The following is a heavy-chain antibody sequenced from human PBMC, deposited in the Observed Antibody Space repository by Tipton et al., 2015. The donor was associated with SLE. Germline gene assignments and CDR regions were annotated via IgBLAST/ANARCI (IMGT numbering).Heavy chain of an antibody. D-gene: IGHD3-10*01. CDR3: ARHLGVIVAFEV. V-gene: IGHV4-59*01. CDR2: FYFSGSS. CDR1: GFTFHDYA. J-gene: IGHJ3*01. Sequence: LRLSCAASGFTFHDYAMHWVRQAPGKGLEWIGFFYFSGSSQYNPSLKSRVAISADTSNNQFSLELRSVTAADTAVYYCARHLGVIVAFEVWGQGTVLTVSS.